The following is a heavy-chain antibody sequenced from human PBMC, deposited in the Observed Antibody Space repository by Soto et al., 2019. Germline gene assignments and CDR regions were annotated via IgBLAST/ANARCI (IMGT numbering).Heavy chain of an antibody. D-gene: IGHD6-13*01. CDR2: IIPIFGTA. Sequence: QVQLVQSGAEVKKPGSSVKVSCKAYGGTISSYAISWVRQAPGQGLEWMGGIIPIFGTANYAQKFQGRVTITADESTSTAYMELSSLRSEDTAVYYCARGVLLAAAGTLVVAWFDPWGQGTLVTVSS. CDR3: ARGVLLAAAGTLVVAWFDP. J-gene: IGHJ5*02. CDR1: GGTISSYA. V-gene: IGHV1-69*01.